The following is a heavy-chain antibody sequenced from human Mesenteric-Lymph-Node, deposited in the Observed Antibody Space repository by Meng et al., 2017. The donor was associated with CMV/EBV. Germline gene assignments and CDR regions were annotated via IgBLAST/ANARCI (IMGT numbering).Heavy chain of an antibody. V-gene: IGHV3-43*01. D-gene: IGHD4-17*01. J-gene: IGHJ3*02. CDR1: GFTFDDYT. CDR3: TKGDHRGGDYVDAFDI. CDR2: ISWDGGST. Sequence: GGPLRLSCAASGFTFDDYTMHWVRQAPGKGLEWVSLISWDGGSTYYGDSVKGRFTISRDNSKNSLYLQMNSLRTEDTALYYCTKGDHRGGDYVDAFDIWGQGTMVTVSS.